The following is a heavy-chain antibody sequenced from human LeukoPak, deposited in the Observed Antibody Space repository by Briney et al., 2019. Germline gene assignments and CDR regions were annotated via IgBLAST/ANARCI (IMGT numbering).Heavy chain of an antibody. V-gene: IGHV4-59*01. CDR1: GGSISSYY. J-gene: IGHJ4*02. Sequence: SETLSLTCTVSGGSISSYYWSWIRQPPGKGLEWIGYIYYSGSTNYNPSLKSRVTISVDTSKNQFSLKLSSVTAADTAVYYCARGRTPAANDYWGQGTLVTVSS. CDR3: ARGRTPAANDY. CDR2: IYYSGST. D-gene: IGHD2-2*01.